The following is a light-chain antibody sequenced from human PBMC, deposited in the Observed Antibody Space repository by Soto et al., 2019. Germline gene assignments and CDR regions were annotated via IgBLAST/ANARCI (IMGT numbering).Light chain of an antibody. CDR3: QQYGSSPPLT. Sequence: EFVLTQSPGTLSLSPGERVTLSCRASQSVGSNSLAWYQQKPGQAPRILLYGASTRATGIPDRFSGSGSGTSFTLTISRLEPEDFAVYYCQQYGSSPPLTFGGGTKVEIK. V-gene: IGKV3-20*01. CDR1: QSVGSNS. CDR2: GAS. J-gene: IGKJ4*01.